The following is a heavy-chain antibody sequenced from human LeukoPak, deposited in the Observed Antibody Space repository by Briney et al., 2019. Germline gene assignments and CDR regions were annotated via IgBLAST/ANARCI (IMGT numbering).Heavy chain of an antibody. Sequence: GGSLRLSCAASGFTFSSYGMHWVRQAPGKGLEWVAFIRYDGSNKYYADSVKGRFTISRDNSKNTLYLQMNSLRAEDTAVYYCAKDRTVALYGMDVWGQGTTVTVSS. V-gene: IGHV3-30*02. D-gene: IGHD4-23*01. CDR2: IRYDGSNK. CDR1: GFTFSSYG. CDR3: AKDRTVALYGMDV. J-gene: IGHJ6*02.